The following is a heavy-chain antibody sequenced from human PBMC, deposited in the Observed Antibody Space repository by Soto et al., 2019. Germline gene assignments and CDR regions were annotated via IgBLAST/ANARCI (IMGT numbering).Heavy chain of an antibody. J-gene: IGHJ4*02. CDR1: GFTFSSFE. CDR3: ARDTYSSSYYFDS. V-gene: IGHV3-48*03. D-gene: IGHD6-6*01. CDR2: IGSSGSTI. Sequence: GSLRLSCAASGFTFSSFEMNWVRQAPGKGLEWVSKIGSSGSTIWYADSVKGRFTISRDNTKNSLYLQMNSLRGEDTAVYYCARDTYSSSYYFDSWGQGTRVTVSS.